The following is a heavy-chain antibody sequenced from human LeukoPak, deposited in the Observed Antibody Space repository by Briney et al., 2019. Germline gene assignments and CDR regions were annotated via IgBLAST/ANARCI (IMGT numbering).Heavy chain of an antibody. Sequence: PGSSLRLSCAASGFTFSSYAMHWVRQAPGKGLEGVAVISYDGSNKYYADSVKGRFTISRDNSKNTLYLQMNSLRAEDTAVYYCARAQYYDFWSGPGPDWYFDLWGRGTLVTVSS. CDR1: GFTFSSYA. J-gene: IGHJ2*01. CDR3: ARAQYYDFWSGPGPDWYFDL. V-gene: IGHV3-30-3*01. D-gene: IGHD3-3*01. CDR2: ISYDGSNK.